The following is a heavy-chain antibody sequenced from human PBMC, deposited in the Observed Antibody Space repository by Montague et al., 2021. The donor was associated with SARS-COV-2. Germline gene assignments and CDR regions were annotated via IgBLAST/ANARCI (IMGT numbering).Heavy chain of an antibody. J-gene: IGHJ4*02. CDR3: ARRGYTGSDYFDY. D-gene: IGHD5-12*01. Sequence: SETLSLTCSVSGFSISSGFYWAWIRQSPGKEPEWIGTVYHSGYTHYNPSLKGRVTVSIDTSKNQFSLTVTSVTAADTAVYFCARRGYTGSDYFDYWGQGTLVTVSS. V-gene: IGHV4-38-2*01. CDR1: GFSISSGFY. CDR2: VYHSGYT.